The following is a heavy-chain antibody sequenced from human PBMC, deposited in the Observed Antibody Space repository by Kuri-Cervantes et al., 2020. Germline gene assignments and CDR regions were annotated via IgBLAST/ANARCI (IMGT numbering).Heavy chain of an antibody. J-gene: IGHJ6*02. V-gene: IGHV1-69*13. D-gene: IGHD1-26*01. CDR2: IIPIFGTA. CDR1: GGTFSSYA. CDR3: ARVRSEWELPRYYYYGMDV. Sequence: SVKVSCKASGGTFSSYAISWVRQAPGQGLEWMGGIIPIFGTANYAQKFQGRVTITADESTSTAYMELSSLRSEDTAVYYCARVRSEWELPRYYYYGMDVWGQGTTVTVSS.